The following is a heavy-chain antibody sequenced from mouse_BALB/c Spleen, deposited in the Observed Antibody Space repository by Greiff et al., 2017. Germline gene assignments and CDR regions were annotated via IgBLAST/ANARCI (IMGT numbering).Heavy chain of an antibody. CDR1: GFTFSSYT. D-gene: IGHD1-2*01. CDR2: ISNGGGST. Sequence: EVQLVESGGGLVQPGGSLKLSCAASGFTFSSYTMSWVRQTPEKRLEWVAYISNGGGSTYYPDTVKGRFTISRDNAKNTLYLQMSSLKSEDTAMYYCARHVITTATMDYWGQGTSVTVSS. CDR3: ARHVITTATMDY. V-gene: IGHV5-12-2*01. J-gene: IGHJ4*01.